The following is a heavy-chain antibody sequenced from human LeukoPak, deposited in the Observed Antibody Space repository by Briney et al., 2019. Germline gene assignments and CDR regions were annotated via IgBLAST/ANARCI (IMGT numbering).Heavy chain of an antibody. CDR1: GFTVSSNY. J-gene: IGHJ4*02. D-gene: IGHD6-19*01. V-gene: IGHV3-53*01. Sequence: GGSLRLSCAASGFTVSSNYMSWVRQAPGKGLEWVSVIYSGGSTYYADSVKGRFTISRDNSKNTLYLQMNSLRAEDTAVYYCARDARGKSSSGYFDYWGQGTLVTVSS. CDR2: IYSGGST. CDR3: ARDARGKSSSGYFDY.